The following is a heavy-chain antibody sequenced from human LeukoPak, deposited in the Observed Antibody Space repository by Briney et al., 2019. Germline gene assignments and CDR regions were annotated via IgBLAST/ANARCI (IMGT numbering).Heavy chain of an antibody. Sequence: NSSETLSLTCTVSGGSISSYYWSWIRQPPGKGLEWIGYIYYSGSTNYNPSLKSRVTISVDTSKNQFSLKLSSVTAADTAVYYCARDDYYDSSGYYNWGQGTLVTVSS. CDR1: GGSISSYY. V-gene: IGHV4-59*01. D-gene: IGHD3-22*01. CDR3: ARDDYYDSSGYYN. J-gene: IGHJ4*02. CDR2: IYYSGST.